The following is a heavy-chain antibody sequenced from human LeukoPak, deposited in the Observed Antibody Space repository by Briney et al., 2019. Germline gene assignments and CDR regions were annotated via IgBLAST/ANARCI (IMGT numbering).Heavy chain of an antibody. Sequence: GGSLRLSCAASGFSFSTYTISWVRQAPGKGLEWVSCISTTSSYIFYADSVRGRFTISRDNAKNSVYLQMDSLRAEDTAVYYCARGGIITSYSFEIWGQGTMVTVSS. J-gene: IGHJ3*02. CDR2: ISTTSSYI. V-gene: IGHV3-21*01. CDR3: ARGGIITSYSFEI. CDR1: GFSFSTYT. D-gene: IGHD1-26*01.